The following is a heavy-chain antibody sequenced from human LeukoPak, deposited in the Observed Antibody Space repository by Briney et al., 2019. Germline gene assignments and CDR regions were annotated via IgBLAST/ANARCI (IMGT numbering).Heavy chain of an antibody. V-gene: IGHV4-59*01. D-gene: IGHD2-21*02. CDR3: ATSVGYGGNSAFGY. CDR2: IYYSGST. J-gene: IGHJ4*02. Sequence: PSETLSLTCAVYGGSFSGYYWSWIRQPPGKGLEWIGYIYYSGSTNYNPSLKSRVTISVDTSKNQFSLKLSSVTAADMAVYYCATSVGYGGNSAFGYRGQGTLVTVSS. CDR1: GGSFSGYY.